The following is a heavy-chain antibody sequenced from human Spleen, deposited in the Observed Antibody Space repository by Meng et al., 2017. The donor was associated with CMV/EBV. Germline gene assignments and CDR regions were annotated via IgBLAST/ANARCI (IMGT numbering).Heavy chain of an antibody. CDR3: ARARGLPSGSYYFDY. Sequence: SGFTFSDYGRNGVRKAPGKGLEWVSSISRAGTYRYYGKSLKGRFTISRDNAKSSLYLQMKSLRVDDTAIYYCARARGLPSGSYYFDYWGQGALVTVSS. J-gene: IGHJ4*02. CDR2: ISRAGTYR. CDR1: GFTFSDYG. V-gene: IGHV3-21*01. D-gene: IGHD6-19*01.